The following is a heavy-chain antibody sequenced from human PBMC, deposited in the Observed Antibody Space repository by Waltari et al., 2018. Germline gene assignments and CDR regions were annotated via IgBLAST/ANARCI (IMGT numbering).Heavy chain of an antibody. CDR3: ARDLGLSDAFDI. D-gene: IGHD6-19*01. CDR1: GFTFSSYT. V-gene: IGHV3-23*01. Sequence: EVQLLESGGGLVQPGGSLRLSCAASGFTFSSYTMSWVRRAPGKGLEWVSAIGGSGGRTYYADSVKGRFTLSRDNSKNTLYLQMNSLRADDTAVYYCARDLGLSDAFDIWGQGTMVTVSS. CDR2: IGGSGGRT. J-gene: IGHJ3*02.